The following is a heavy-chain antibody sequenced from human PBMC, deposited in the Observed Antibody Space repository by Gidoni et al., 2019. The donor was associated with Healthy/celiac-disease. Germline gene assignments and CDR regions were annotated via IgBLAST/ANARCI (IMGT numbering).Heavy chain of an antibody. D-gene: IGHD4-17*01. V-gene: IGHV3-53*01. CDR3: ARDRSAPDYGDYGGWFDP. CDR2: IDSGGST. Sequence: EVQLVESGGGLIQPGGSLRLSCAASGFPVSSTYMSWVRQAPGKGLEWVSVIDSGGSTYYADSVKGRFTISRDNSKNTLYLQMNSLRAEDTAVYYCARDRSAPDYGDYGGWFDPWGQGTLVTVSS. J-gene: IGHJ5*02. CDR1: GFPVSSTY.